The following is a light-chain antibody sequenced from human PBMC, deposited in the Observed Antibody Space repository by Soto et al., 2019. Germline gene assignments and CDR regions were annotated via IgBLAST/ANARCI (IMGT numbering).Light chain of an antibody. CDR1: QRITDH. CDR3: QQSYSTLWT. CDR2: TAS. J-gene: IGKJ1*01. V-gene: IGKV1-39*01. Sequence: DIQMTQSPSSLSASVGDRVTITCRASQRITDHLNWYQQKSGEAPKVLIYTASNLQSGVPSRFSGRGSETEFTLTISSLQPEDFATYYCQQSYSTLWTFGQGTKLEVK.